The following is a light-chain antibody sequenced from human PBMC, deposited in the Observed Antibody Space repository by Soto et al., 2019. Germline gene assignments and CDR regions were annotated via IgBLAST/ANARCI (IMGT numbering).Light chain of an antibody. J-gene: IGKJ1*01. CDR3: QQYNSYSWT. CDR2: KAS. Sequence: DIQMTQSPSTRSASVGDRVTITCRASQSISSWLAWYQQKPGKAPKLLIYKASSLESGVPSRFSGSGSGTEFTLTISSLQPDDFATYYCQQYNSYSWTFGQGPKVEIK. CDR1: QSISSW. V-gene: IGKV1-5*03.